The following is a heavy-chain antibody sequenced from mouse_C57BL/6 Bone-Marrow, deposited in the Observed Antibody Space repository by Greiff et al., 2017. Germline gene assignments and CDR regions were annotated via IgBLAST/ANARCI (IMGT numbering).Heavy chain of an antibody. CDR3: ARDSNYEGYFDV. CDR2: IDPSDSYT. D-gene: IGHD2-5*01. Sequence: QVPLQQPGAELVMPGASVKLSCKASGYTFTSYWMHWVKQRPGQGLAWIGEIDPSDSYTNYNQKFKSKYTLTVDKSSSTAYMQLSSLTSEDSAVYYCARDSNYEGYFDVWGTGTTVTVSA. J-gene: IGHJ1*03. V-gene: IGHV1-69*01. CDR1: GYTFTSYW.